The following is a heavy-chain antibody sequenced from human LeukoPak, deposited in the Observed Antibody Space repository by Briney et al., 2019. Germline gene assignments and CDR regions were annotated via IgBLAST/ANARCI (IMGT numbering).Heavy chain of an antibody. CDR2: IIPIPGTG. J-gene: IGHJ4*02. D-gene: IGHD5-12*01. Sequence: ASVKVSCKASGGTLRFYALSWVRQAPGQGLEWMGGIIPIPGTGHYAQKFQDRVTITADESTSTAYMELSRLTSEDTAVYYCARGGGYSGFGSTSFDYWGQGTPVTVSS. CDR3: ARGGGYSGFGSTSFDY. V-gene: IGHV1-69*13. CDR1: GGTLRFYA.